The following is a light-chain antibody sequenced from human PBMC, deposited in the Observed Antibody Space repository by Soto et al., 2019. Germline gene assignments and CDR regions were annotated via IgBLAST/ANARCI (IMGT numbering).Light chain of an antibody. Sequence: EVVMTQSPATLSVSPGERATLSCRASQSVSRNVAWYQQRPGQAPRLLIYDVSTRATGTPDRFSGTGSGTEFTLTISSLQSEDFALYCCHQYNNWPLTFGGGTKVEIK. V-gene: IGKV3-15*01. CDR1: QSVSRN. CDR3: HQYNNWPLT. CDR2: DVS. J-gene: IGKJ4*01.